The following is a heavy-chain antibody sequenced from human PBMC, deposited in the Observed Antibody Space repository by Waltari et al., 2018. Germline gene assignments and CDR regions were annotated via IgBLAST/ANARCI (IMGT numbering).Heavy chain of an antibody. CDR3: AREVHLGELSNAFDI. D-gene: IGHD3-16*02. CDR2: ISYDGSNK. J-gene: IGHJ3*02. Sequence: QVQLVESGGGVVQPGRSLRLSCAASGFTFSSYAMHWVRQAPGKGLEWVAVISYDGSNKYYADSVKGRFTISRDNSKNTLYLQMNSLRAEDTAVYYCAREVHLGELSNAFDIWGQGTMVTVSS. V-gene: IGHV3-30-3*01. CDR1: GFTFSSYA.